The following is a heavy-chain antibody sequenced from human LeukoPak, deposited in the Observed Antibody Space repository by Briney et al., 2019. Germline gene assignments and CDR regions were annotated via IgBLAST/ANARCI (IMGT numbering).Heavy chain of an antibody. J-gene: IGHJ4*02. CDR1: GFTFSSYW. CDR2: IKQDGVEK. Sequence: GGSLRLSCEASGFTFSSYWMSWVRRGPGKGLEWVANIKQDGVEKYHVDSVKGRFTISRDNSKNTLYLQMNSLRAEDTAVYYCAKSGYRDSSGYYYPLCPDYWGQGTLVTVSS. CDR3: AKSGYRDSSGYYYPLCPDY. V-gene: IGHV3-7*03. D-gene: IGHD3-22*01.